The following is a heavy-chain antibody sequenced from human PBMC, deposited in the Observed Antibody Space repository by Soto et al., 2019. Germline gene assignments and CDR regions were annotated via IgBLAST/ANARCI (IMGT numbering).Heavy chain of an antibody. J-gene: IGHJ6*03. D-gene: IGHD3-16*01. Sequence: GASVKVSCKASGYTFTSYGISWVRQAPGQGLEWMGWVSAYNGNTNYAQKLQGRVTMTTDTSTSTAYMELRSLRSDDTAVYYCARDQWGNGNYYYYYYMDVWGKGTTVTVSS. V-gene: IGHV1-18*01. CDR2: VSAYNGNT. CDR3: ARDQWGNGNYYYYYYMDV. CDR1: GYTFTSYG.